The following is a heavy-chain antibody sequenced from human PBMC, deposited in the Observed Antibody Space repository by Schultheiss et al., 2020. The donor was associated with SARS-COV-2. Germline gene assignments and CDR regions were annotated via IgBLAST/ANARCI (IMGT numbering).Heavy chain of an antibody. Sequence: GGSLRLSCSASGFTFSSYGMHWVRQAPGKGLEWVAVIWYDGSNKYYADSVKGRFTIPRDNSKNTLYLQMNSLRAEDTAVYYCARRDYGSGSYFGSVDYWGQGTLVTVSS. CDR1: GFTFSSYG. CDR2: IWYDGSNK. D-gene: IGHD3-10*01. CDR3: ARRDYGSGSYFGSVDY. V-gene: IGHV3-33*01. J-gene: IGHJ4*02.